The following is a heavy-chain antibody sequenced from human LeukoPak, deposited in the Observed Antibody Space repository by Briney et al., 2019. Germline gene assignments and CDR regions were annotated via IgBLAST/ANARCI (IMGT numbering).Heavy chain of an antibody. D-gene: IGHD6-6*01. Sequence: ASVKVSCKASGYTFTSYYMHWVRQAPGQGLEWMGIINPSGGSTSYAQKFQGRVTMTRDTSTSTVYLELSSLRSEDTAVYYCDREGPSEYGSRVAARNDYWGQGTLVTVSS. CDR3: DREGPSEYGSRVAARNDY. CDR1: GYTFTSYY. J-gene: IGHJ4*02. CDR2: INPSGGST. V-gene: IGHV1-46*03.